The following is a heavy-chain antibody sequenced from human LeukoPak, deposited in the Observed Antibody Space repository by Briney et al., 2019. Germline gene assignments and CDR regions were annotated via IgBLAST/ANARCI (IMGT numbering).Heavy chain of an antibody. CDR1: GFTFSSYW. V-gene: IGHV3-7*01. CDR3: ARDPGYSEFDI. J-gene: IGHJ3*02. Sequence: GGSLRLSCAASGFTFSSYWMSWVRQAPGKGPEFVANIKDDGSRKFYVDSVKGRFTISRDNAKNSVSLQMISLRAEDTAVYYCARDPGYSEFDICGQGAMVIVSS. CDR2: IKDDGSRK. D-gene: IGHD4-11*01.